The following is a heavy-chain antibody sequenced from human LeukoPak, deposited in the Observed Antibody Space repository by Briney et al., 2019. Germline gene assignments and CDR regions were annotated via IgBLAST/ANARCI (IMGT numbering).Heavy chain of an antibody. D-gene: IGHD3-10*01. CDR1: GFTVSSNY. CDR3: ARDGETKAFDY. V-gene: IGHV3-66*01. CDR2: IYSGGGT. Sequence: QTGGSLRLSCAASGFTVSSNYMSWVRQAPGKGLEWVSVIYSGGGTYYADSVKGRFTISRDNSKNTLYLQMNSLRAEDTAVYYCARDGETKAFDYWGQGTLVTVSS. J-gene: IGHJ4*02.